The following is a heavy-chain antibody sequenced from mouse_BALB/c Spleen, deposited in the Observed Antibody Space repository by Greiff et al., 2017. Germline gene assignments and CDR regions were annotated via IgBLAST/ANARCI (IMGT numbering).Heavy chain of an antibody. J-gene: IGHJ3*01. CDR1: GFTFSNYW. CDR3: TLTTAWFAY. V-gene: IGHV6-6*02. Sequence: EVMLVESGGGLVQPGGSMKLSCVASGFTFSNYWMNWVRQSPEKGLEWVAEIRLKSNNYATHYAESVKGRFTISRDDSKSSVYLQMNNLRAEDTGIYYCTLTTAWFAYWGQGTLVTVSA. D-gene: IGHD2-12*01. CDR2: IRLKSNNYAT.